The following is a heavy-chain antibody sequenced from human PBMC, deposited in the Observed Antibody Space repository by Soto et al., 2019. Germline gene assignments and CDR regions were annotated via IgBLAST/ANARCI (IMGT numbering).Heavy chain of an antibody. CDR1: GHTLTELS. CDR2: FDPEDGEI. J-gene: IGHJ4*02. Sequence: ASVKVSCKISGHTLTELSVHWVRQAPGKGLEWMGGFDPEDGEIIHAQKFQGRVTMTEDTSADSAYMEVSSLKASDTGIYYCVRHLGAFYDTNGYPYFDYWGQGAQVTVSS. V-gene: IGHV1-24*01. D-gene: IGHD3-22*01. CDR3: VRHLGAFYDTNGYPYFDY.